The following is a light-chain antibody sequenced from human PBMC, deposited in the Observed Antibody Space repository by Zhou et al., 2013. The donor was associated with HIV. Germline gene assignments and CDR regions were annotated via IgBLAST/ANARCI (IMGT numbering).Light chain of an antibody. CDR3: QQSYTTPWT. CDR1: EDIYTY. J-gene: IGKJ1*01. CDR2: SAS. Sequence: IQMTQSPSSLSASVGDRVTITCRASEDIYTYVNWYQQRPGKSPHLLISSASTLQSGVPERFGGSGSGTDFTLTISSLQPEDFATYYCQQSYTTPWTFGQGTKVEIK. V-gene: IGKV1-39*01.